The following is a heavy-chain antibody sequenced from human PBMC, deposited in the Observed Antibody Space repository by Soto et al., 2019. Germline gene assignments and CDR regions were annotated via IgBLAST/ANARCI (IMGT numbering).Heavy chain of an antibody. Sequence: PSETLSLTCTVSGGSISSYYWSWIRQPPGKGLEWIGYIYYSGSTNYNPSLKSRVTISVDTSKNQFSLKLTSVTAADTAVYYCASHLRPTNWGGGSFDYWGQGPLVTVSS. D-gene: IGHD7-27*01. J-gene: IGHJ4*02. CDR2: IYYSGST. CDR1: GGSISSYY. CDR3: ASHLRPTNWGGGSFDY. V-gene: IGHV4-59*08.